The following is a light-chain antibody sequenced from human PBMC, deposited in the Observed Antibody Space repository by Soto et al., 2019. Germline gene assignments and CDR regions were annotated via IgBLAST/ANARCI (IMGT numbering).Light chain of an antibody. CDR2: MAS. Sequence: DIQMTQSPATLSASVGDTVTMTCRASLTVADWLAWYQQKPGKAPRLLIYMASTLQSGVPSRFSGTRSGTQFILTINNLQPDDSATYYCQQYNVYPWTFGQETKVDI. CDR3: QQYNVYPWT. V-gene: IGKV1-5*03. CDR1: LTVADW. J-gene: IGKJ1*01.